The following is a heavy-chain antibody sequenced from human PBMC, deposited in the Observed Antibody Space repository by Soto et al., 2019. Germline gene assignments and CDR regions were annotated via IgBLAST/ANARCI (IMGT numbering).Heavy chain of an antibody. CDR2: ISGSGGST. J-gene: IGHJ4*02. D-gene: IGHD2-15*01. Sequence: GGSLRLSCAASGFTFSSYAMSWVRQAPGKGLEWVSAISGSGGSTYYADSVKGRFTISRDNSKNTLYLQMNTLRAEDTAVYYCAKLPSPRLYKGYCSGGSCLSHFDYWGQGTLVTVSS. CDR1: GFTFSSYA. V-gene: IGHV3-23*01. CDR3: AKLPSPRLYKGYCSGGSCLSHFDY.